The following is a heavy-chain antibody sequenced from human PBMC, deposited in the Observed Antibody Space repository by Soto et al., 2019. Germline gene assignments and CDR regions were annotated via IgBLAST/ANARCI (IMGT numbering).Heavy chain of an antibody. J-gene: IGHJ4*02. CDR1: GFTFSTYA. CDR3: ARAPYSSGQNYFDC. Sequence: PGGSLRLSCAASGFTFSTYAMSWVRQAPGKGLEWVSAINGGGGSTYYADSVKGRFTISRDNSKNTLFLQMNSLRAEDTAVYYCARAPYSSGQNYFDCWGQGTLVTVSS. V-gene: IGHV3-23*01. CDR2: INGGGGST. D-gene: IGHD3-22*01.